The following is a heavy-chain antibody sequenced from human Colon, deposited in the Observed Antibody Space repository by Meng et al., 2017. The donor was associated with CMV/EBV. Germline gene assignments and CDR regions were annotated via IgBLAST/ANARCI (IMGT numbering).Heavy chain of an antibody. D-gene: IGHD3-3*01. CDR2: FNGRDDST. CDR1: GFTFSSYA. V-gene: IGHV3-23*01. Sequence: SCGASGFTFSSYAMSWVRQAPGKGLEWVSSFNGRDDSTYYADSVKGRFTISRDNSKNTLYLQMNTLRAEDTGVYYCAKSFSITVFGVLTYYFDYWGQGTLVTVSS. J-gene: IGHJ4*02. CDR3: AKSFSITVFGVLTYYFDY.